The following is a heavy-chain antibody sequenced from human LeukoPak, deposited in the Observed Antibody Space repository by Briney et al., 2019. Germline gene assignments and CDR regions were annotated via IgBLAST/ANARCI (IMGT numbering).Heavy chain of an antibody. D-gene: IGHD6-19*01. V-gene: IGHV3-30*04. CDR1: GFTFSSYA. Sequence: PGRSLRLSCAASGFTFSSYAMHWVRQAPGKGLEWVAVISYDGSNKYYADSVKGRFTISRDNSKNTLYLQMNSLRSEDTAVYYCAGGYGSGWYDYWGQGTLVTVSS. CDR2: ISYDGSNK. CDR3: AGGYGSGWYDY. J-gene: IGHJ4*02.